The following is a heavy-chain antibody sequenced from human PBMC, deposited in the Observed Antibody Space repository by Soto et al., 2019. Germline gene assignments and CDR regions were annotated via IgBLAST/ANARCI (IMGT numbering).Heavy chain of an antibody. CDR2: IYHSGST. CDR3: ARMSYYDYVWGSYRYTTFDY. V-gene: IGHV4-38-2*01. D-gene: IGHD3-16*02. Sequence: SETLSLTCAVSGYSISSGYYCGWIRQPPGKGLEWIGSIYHSGSTYYNPSLKSRVTISVDTSKNQFSLKLSSVTAADTAVYYCARMSYYDYVWGSYRYTTFDYWGQGTLVTVSS. CDR1: GYSISSGYY. J-gene: IGHJ4*02.